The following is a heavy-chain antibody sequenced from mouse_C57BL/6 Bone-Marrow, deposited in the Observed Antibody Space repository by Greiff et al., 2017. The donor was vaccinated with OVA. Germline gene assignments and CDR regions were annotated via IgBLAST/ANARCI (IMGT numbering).Heavy chain of an antibody. J-gene: IGHJ1*03. Sequence: VQLQQPGAELVMPGASVKLSCKASGYTFTSYWMHWVKQRPGQGLEWIGEIDPSDSYTNYNQKFKGKSTLTVDKSSSTAYMQLSSLTSEDSAVYYCAREGIYYDGSSYCWYFDVWGTGTTVTVSS. D-gene: IGHD1-1*01. CDR2: IDPSDSYT. CDR3: AREGIYYDGSSYCWYFDV. V-gene: IGHV1-69*01. CDR1: GYTFTSYW.